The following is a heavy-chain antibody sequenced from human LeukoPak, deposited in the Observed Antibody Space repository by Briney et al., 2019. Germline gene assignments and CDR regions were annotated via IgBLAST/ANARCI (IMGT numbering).Heavy chain of an antibody. CDR2: IYSGGST. Sequence: VGSLRLSCAASGFTVSSNYRSWVRQAPGKGLEWFSVIYSGGSTYYADSVTGRFTISRDNSENTLYLQMNSLRAEDTAVYYCARDWRYSSGWPRLNYYYYYMDVWGKGTTVTVSS. J-gene: IGHJ6*03. V-gene: IGHV3-53*01. CDR3: ARDWRYSSGWPRLNYYYYYMDV. D-gene: IGHD6-19*01. CDR1: GFTVSSNY.